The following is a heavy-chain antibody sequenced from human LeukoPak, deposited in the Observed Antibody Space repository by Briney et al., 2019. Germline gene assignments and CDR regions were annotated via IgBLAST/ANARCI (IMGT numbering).Heavy chain of an antibody. V-gene: IGHV3-23*01. Sequence: PGGSLRLSCAASGFTFSSYAMSWVRQAPGKGLEWVSAISGSGGSTYYADSVKGRFTISRDNSKNTLYLQTYSLRAEDTAVYYCAKVARGSGSYPFDYWGQGTLVTVSS. D-gene: IGHD3-10*01. CDR2: ISGSGGST. CDR3: AKVARGSGSYPFDY. J-gene: IGHJ4*02. CDR1: GFTFSSYA.